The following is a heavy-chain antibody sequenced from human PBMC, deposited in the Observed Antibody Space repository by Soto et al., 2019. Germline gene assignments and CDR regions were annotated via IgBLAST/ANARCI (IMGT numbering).Heavy chain of an antibody. CDR3: VRDRGYPDSFDV. Sequence: EVQLVESGGGLVQPGESLRLSCAASGYTFSPFWMHWVRQAPGKGLVWVSHINSDGSTIVYADSVKGRFTISRDNAKNTLYLKMNSLKAEDTAVYYCVRDRGYPDSFDVWGRGTMVTVSS. CDR1: GYTFSPFW. V-gene: IGHV3-74*01. D-gene: IGHD3-10*01. J-gene: IGHJ3*01. CDR2: INSDGSTI.